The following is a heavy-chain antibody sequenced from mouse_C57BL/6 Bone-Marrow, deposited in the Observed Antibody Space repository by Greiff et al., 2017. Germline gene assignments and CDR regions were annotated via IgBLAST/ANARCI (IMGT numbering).Heavy chain of an antibody. CDR1: GFSFTSYC. CDR2: IWSGGST. CDR3: APGGYLFAY. D-gene: IGHD2-2*01. Sequence: VQLQQSGPGLVQPSQSLSITCTVSGFSFTSYCVHWVRQSPGKGLEWLGVIWSGGSTDYYAAFISRLCIRKDKSMSQVFLKMNRLQADGTAIYYCAPGGYLFAYWGQGTLVTVSA. V-gene: IGHV2-2*01. J-gene: IGHJ3*01.